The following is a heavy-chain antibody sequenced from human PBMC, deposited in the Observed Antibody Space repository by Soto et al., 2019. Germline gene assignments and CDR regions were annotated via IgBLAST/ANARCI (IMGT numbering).Heavy chain of an antibody. Sequence: ASVKVSCKASGYTFTSYAMHWVRQAPGQRLEWMGRINAGNGKTKYSQKFQGRVTITTDKSTSTAYMELSSLRSEDTAVYYCARSRIAAACTLDYWGQGTLVTVSS. J-gene: IGHJ4*02. CDR3: ARSRIAAACTLDY. CDR1: GYTFTSYA. CDR2: INAGNGKT. V-gene: IGHV1-3*01. D-gene: IGHD6-13*01.